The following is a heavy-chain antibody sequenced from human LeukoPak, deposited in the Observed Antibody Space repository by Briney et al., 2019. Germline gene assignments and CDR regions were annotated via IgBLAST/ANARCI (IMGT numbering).Heavy chain of an antibody. V-gene: IGHV1-69*04. D-gene: IGHD3-22*01. CDR3: ARDLGRNYYDSSKFDY. J-gene: IGHJ4*02. Sequence: RASVKVCCKASGGTFSSYTISWVRQAPGQGLEWMGRIITILGIANYAQKFQGRVTITADKSTSTAYMELSSLRSEDTAVYYCARDLGRNYYDSSKFDYWGQGTLVTVSS. CDR1: GGTFSSYT. CDR2: IITILGIA.